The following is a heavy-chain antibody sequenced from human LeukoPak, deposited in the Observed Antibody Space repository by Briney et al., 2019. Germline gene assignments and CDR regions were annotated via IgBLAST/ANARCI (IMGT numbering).Heavy chain of an antibody. CDR1: GFTFSSYA. CDR2: IWFDGSNK. J-gene: IGHJ5*02. V-gene: IGHV3-33*06. D-gene: IGHD3-3*02. CDR3: AKVGVAGAFYWFDP. Sequence: GGSLRLSCAASGFTFSSYAVHWVRQAPGKGLEWVAVIWFDGSNKYYADSVRGRFTISRDNSKNTLYLQMNSLRAEDTAVYYCAKVGVAGAFYWFDPWGQGTLVTVSS.